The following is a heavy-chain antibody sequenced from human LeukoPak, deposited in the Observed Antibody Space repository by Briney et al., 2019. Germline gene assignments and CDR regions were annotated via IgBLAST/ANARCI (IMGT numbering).Heavy chain of an antibody. CDR3: AKTQSYSNYEGY. Sequence: GGSLRLSCAASGFTFSSYSMNWVRQAPGKGLEWVSSISSSSSYIYYADSVKGRFTISRDNAKNSLYLQMNSLRAEDTAVYYCAKTQSYSNYEGYWGQGTLVTVSS. CDR1: GFTFSSYS. D-gene: IGHD4-11*01. CDR2: ISSSSSYI. V-gene: IGHV3-21*01. J-gene: IGHJ4*02.